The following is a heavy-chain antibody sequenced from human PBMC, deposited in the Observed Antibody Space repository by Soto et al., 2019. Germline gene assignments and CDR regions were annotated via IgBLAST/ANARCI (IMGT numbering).Heavy chain of an antibody. V-gene: IGHV4-30-4*01. CDR1: GGSISSGDYC. J-gene: IGHJ4*02. CDR3: ARGRLLPAVNFDY. CDR2: IYHSGST. Sequence: SETLSLTCTVSGGSISSGDYCWSWIRQPPGKGLEWIGYIYHSGSTYYNPSLKSRVTISVDGSKNHFSLQLSSVTAADTAVYYCARGRLLPAVNFDYWGQGTLVTVSS. D-gene: IGHD2-2*01.